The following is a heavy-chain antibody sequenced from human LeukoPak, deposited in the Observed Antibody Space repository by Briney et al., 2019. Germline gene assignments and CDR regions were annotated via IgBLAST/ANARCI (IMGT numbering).Heavy chain of an antibody. CDR1: GGSISSSSYY. D-gene: IGHD3-10*01. CDR3: ARANYYGSGSPPYYYYYYMDV. J-gene: IGHJ6*03. CDR2: IYYSGST. V-gene: IGHV4-39*07. Sequence: SETLSLTCTVSGGSISSSSYYWGWIRQPPGKGLEWIGSIYYSGSTYYNPSLKSRVTISVDTSKNQFSLKLSSVTAADTAVYYCARANYYGSGSPPYYYYYYMDVWGKGTTVTISS.